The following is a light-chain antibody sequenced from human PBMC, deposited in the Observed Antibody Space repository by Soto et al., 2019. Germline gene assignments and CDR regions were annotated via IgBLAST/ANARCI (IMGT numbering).Light chain of an antibody. V-gene: IGKV1-5*03. CDR2: KAS. CDR3: QQYNTYWT. Sequence: DIQMTQSPSTLSASVGDRVTITCRASQSISWWLAWYQQKPGKAPKLLIYKASSLESGVPSRFSGSGSGTGFTLTISSLQPDDVTTYYCQQYNTYWTFGQGTRVEIK. CDR1: QSISWW. J-gene: IGKJ1*01.